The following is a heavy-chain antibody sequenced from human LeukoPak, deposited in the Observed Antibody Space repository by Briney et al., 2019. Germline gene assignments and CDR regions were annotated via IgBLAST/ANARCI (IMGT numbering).Heavy chain of an antibody. CDR3: ARLTPLGAFDI. Sequence: ASVKVSCKASGYTFTSYGISWVRQAPGQGLEWMGWISTYNGDTNYAQKLQGRVTMTTDTSTNTAYMELRSLRSDDTAVYYCARLTPLGAFDIWGQGTMVTVSS. J-gene: IGHJ3*02. CDR2: ISTYNGDT. V-gene: IGHV1-18*01. CDR1: GYTFTSYG.